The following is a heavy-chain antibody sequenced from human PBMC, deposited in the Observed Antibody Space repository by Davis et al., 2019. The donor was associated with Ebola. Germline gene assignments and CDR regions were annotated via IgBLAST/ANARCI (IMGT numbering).Heavy chain of an antibody. V-gene: IGHV3-30-3*01. J-gene: IGHJ4*01. CDR1: GFSFSSYA. CDR3: AKGNPATLIELPLRTRFDN. D-gene: IGHD2-15*01. Sequence: PGGSLRLSCAGSGFSFSSYAIHWVRQAPGRGLVWVAVISDDGNDKYYADSVRGRFTISRDNSQNTLYVQMTSLRADDTAIYYCAKGNPATLIELPLRTRFDNWGQGTLVTVSS. CDR2: ISDDGNDK.